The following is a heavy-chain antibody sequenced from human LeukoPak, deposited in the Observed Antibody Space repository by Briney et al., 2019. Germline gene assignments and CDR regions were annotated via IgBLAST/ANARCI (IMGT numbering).Heavy chain of an antibody. CDR3: AAYCSTTSCYGVDY. J-gene: IGHJ4*02. Sequence: GGSLRLSCAASGFTFSSYSMNWVRQAPGKGLEWVPYISDSGGSIYYADSVKGRFTISRDNAKNSLYLQMNSLRDEDTAVYYCAAYCSTTSCYGVDYWGQGTLVTVSS. D-gene: IGHD2-2*01. CDR1: GFTFSSYS. V-gene: IGHV3-48*02. CDR2: ISDSGGSI.